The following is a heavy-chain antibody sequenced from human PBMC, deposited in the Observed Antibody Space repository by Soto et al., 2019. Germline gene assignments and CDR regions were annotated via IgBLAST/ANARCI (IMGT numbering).Heavy chain of an antibody. V-gene: IGHV4-4*02. CDR1: GGFISSNNW. Sequence: LQLQEGGPRLKKPSGPLSTTCAFSGGFISSNNWSSWGHQPPREGLEWIGKIYHSRSTTYNPSLNSRVTISVDKSKNQFSLKLSSVTAADTAVYYCARGEAVAGHQFDYWGQGTLVTVSS. CDR3: ARGEAVAGHQFDY. J-gene: IGHJ4*02. D-gene: IGHD6-19*01. CDR2: IYHSRST.